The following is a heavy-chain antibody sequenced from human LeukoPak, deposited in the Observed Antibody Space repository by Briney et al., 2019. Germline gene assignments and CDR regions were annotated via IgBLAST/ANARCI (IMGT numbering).Heavy chain of an antibody. CDR1: GFTFSSYA. J-gene: IGHJ4*02. CDR3: AKDVVVVIRHNFDY. V-gene: IGHV3-30-3*01. Sequence: GGSLRLSCAASGFTFSSYAMHWVRQAPGKGLEWVAVISYDGSNKYYADSVKGRFTISRDNSKNTLYLQMNSLRAEDTAVYYCAKDVVVVIRHNFDYWGQGTLVTVSS. D-gene: IGHD3-22*01. CDR2: ISYDGSNK.